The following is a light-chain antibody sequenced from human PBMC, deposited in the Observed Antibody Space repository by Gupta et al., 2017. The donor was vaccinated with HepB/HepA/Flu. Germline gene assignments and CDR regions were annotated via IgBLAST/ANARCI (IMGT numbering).Light chain of an antibody. CDR3: RQYNNWPPYT. Sequence: EIVMTQSTATLSVSTGERATLSCRDSQSVSSNLAWDPQKPGHAPRHLIYGASSRATGIPARFSGSGSGTECTLTISSLQYDDYSVYYCRQYNNWPPYTFGQGTKLEIK. V-gene: IGKV3-15*01. CDR1: QSVSSN. CDR2: GAS. J-gene: IGKJ2*01.